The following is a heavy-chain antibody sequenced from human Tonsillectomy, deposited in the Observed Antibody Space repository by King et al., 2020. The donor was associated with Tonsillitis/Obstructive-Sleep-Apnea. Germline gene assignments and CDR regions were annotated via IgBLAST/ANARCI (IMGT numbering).Heavy chain of an antibody. V-gene: IGHV3-30*04. CDR1: GFTFSNYA. J-gene: IGHJ5*02. D-gene: IGHD3-3*01. CDR2: ISYDGSNK. Sequence: VQLVESGGGVVQPGRSLRLSCAASGFTFSNYAMHWVRQAPGKGLEWVAVISYDGSNKYYADSVKGRFTISRDNSKNTLYLQMNSLRAEDTAVYYCARGSFLGVVIMGWFDPWGQGTLVTVSS. CDR3: ARGSFLGVVIMGWFDP.